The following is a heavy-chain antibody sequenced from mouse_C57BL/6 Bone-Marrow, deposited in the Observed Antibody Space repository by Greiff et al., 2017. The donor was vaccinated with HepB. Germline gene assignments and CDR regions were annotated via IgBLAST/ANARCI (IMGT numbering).Heavy chain of an antibody. CDR3: ARSLTGGVLHYYAMDY. CDR1: GFTFSDYY. V-gene: IGHV5-12*01. CDR2: ISNGGGST. D-gene: IGHD4-1*01. Sequence: EVKLMESGGGLVQPGGSLKLSCAASGFTFSDYYMYWVRQTPEKRLEWVAYISNGGGSTYYPDTVKGRFTISRDNAKNTLYLQMSRLKSEDTAMYYCARSLTGGVLHYYAMDYWGQGTSVTVSS. J-gene: IGHJ4*01.